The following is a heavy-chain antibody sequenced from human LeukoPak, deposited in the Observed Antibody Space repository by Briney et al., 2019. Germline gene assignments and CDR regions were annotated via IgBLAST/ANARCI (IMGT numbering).Heavy chain of an antibody. J-gene: IGHJ4*02. CDR3: AIQRPYSSGWFPFDY. Sequence: SGGSLRLSCAASGFTFSSYSMNWVRQAPGKGLEWVSSISSSSSYIYYADSVKGRFTISRDNAKNSLYLQMNSLRAEDTAVYYCAIQRPYSSGWFPFDYWGQGTLVTVSS. D-gene: IGHD6-19*01. CDR2: ISSSSSYI. CDR1: GFTFSSYS. V-gene: IGHV3-21*01.